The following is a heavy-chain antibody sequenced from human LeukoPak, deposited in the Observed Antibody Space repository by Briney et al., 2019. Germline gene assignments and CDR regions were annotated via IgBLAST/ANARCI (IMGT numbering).Heavy chain of an antibody. CDR3: AKGSRPPRYSGGYWGYYYYGMDV. J-gene: IGHJ6*02. D-gene: IGHD1-26*01. Sequence: PGGSLRLSCAASGFTFSIYGMHWVRQAPGKGLEWVAVISYDGSNKYYADSVKGRFTISRDNSKNTLYLQMNSLRAEDTAVYYCAKGSRPPRYSGGYWGYYYYGMDVWGQGTTVTVSS. V-gene: IGHV3-30*18. CDR1: GFTFSIYG. CDR2: ISYDGSNK.